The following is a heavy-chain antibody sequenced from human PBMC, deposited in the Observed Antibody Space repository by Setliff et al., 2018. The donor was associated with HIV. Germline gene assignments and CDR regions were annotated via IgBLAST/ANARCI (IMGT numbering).Heavy chain of an antibody. J-gene: IGHJ4*02. V-gene: IGHV4-4*08. CDR2: IYNGGIT. CDR1: GDSITNDY. D-gene: IGHD3-16*02. CDR3: ARGLDVWGTYRYRNYFDY. Sequence: TSETLSLTCTVSGDSITNDYWTWIRQPPGKGLEWVGYIYNGGITSYNPSLKSRVTISIDTSKNQFSLQLTSVTAADTAVYYCARGLDVWGTYRYRNYFDYWGQGTLVTVSS.